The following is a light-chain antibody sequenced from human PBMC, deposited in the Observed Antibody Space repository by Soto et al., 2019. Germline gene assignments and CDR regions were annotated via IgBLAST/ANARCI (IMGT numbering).Light chain of an antibody. CDR3: QQYVTSPWA. J-gene: IGKJ1*01. CDR1: QSVSSSF. CDR2: GAS. Sequence: EIVLTQSPGTLSLSPWERATLSCRASQSVSSSFLAWYQQKPGQAPRLLIYGASNRATGIPDRFSGSGSGTDFTLTISRLEPEDVAVYYCQQYVTSPWAFGQGTKVDIK. V-gene: IGKV3-20*01.